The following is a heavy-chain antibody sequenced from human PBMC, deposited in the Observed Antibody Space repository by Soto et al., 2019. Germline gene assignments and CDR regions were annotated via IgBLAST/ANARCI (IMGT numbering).Heavy chain of an antibody. D-gene: IGHD6-13*01. CDR1: GGSISSDGSY. V-gene: IGHV4-31*03. CDR3: ARGLAAAGLFGFGP. J-gene: IGHJ5*02. CDR2: LFYSGST. Sequence: QVQLQESGPGLVKPSQTLSLTCTVSGGSISSDGSYWSWIRQHPGKGLEWIGCLFYSGSTYYNPSLKSRVTISVDTSKNQFSLKLSSVTAADTAMYYCARGLAAAGLFGFGPWGQGTLVTVSS.